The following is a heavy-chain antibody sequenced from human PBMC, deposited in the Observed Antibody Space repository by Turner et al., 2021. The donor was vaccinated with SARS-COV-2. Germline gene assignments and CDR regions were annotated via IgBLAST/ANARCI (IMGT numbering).Heavy chain of an antibody. D-gene: IGHD4-17*01. Sequence: QVQLQESGPGLVKPSQTLSLTCTVSGGPISSGGYYWSWIRQHPGKGLEWIGYIYYSGSTYYTPSLKSRVTISVDTSKNQFSLKLSSVTAADTAVYYCARDHLDPSTVTTWRGFDPWGQGTLVTVSS. J-gene: IGHJ5*02. CDR3: ARDHLDPSTVTTWRGFDP. V-gene: IGHV4-31*03. CDR2: IYYSGST. CDR1: GGPISSGGYY.